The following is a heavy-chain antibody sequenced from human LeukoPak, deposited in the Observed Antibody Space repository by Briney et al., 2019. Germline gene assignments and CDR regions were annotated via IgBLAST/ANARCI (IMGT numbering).Heavy chain of an antibody. CDR3: ARGSRLVVITPLYYFDY. CDR2: IYYSGST. D-gene: IGHD3-22*01. CDR1: GGSISGSSYY. J-gene: IGHJ4*02. V-gene: IGHV4-39*07. Sequence: KPSETLSLTCTVSGGSISGSSYYWGWIRQPPGKGLEWIGSIYYSGSTYYNPSLKSRVTISVDTSKNQFSLKLSSVTAADTAVYYCARGSRLVVITPLYYFDYWGQGTLVTVSS.